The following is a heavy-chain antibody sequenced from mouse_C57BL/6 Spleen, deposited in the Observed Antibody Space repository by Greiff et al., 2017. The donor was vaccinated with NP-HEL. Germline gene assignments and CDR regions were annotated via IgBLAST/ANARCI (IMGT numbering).Heavy chain of an antibody. Sequence: EVKLMESGGGLVKPGGSLKLSCAASGFTFSDYGMHWVRQAPEKGLEWVAYISSGSSTIYYADTVKGRFTISRDNAKNTLFLQMTSLRSEDTAMYYCASEINTVVEGAFAYWGQGTLVTVSA. J-gene: IGHJ3*01. V-gene: IGHV5-17*01. CDR1: GFTFSDYG. CDR2: ISSGSSTI. D-gene: IGHD1-1*01. CDR3: ASEINTVVEGAFAY.